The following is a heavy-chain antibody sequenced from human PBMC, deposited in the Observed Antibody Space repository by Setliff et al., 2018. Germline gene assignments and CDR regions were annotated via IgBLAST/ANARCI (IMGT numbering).Heavy chain of an antibody. CDR2: TIPMFGST. CDR3: AREGVDTRSSTDYRYYMDV. CDR1: GGTFSSYG. V-gene: IGHV1-69*05. D-gene: IGHD5-18*01. J-gene: IGHJ6*03. Sequence: ASVKVSCKASGGTFSSYGISWVRQAPEQGLEWMGGTIPMFGSTEYAQKFQERVTIIKDESTSTAYTEVSSLRTEDTAVYYCAREGVDTRSSTDYRYYMDVWGKGTTVTVSS.